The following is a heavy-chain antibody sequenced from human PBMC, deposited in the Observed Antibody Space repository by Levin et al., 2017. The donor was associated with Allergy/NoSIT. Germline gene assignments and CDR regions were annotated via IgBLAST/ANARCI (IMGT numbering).Heavy chain of an antibody. V-gene: IGHV1-2*02. Sequence: GASVKVSCKASGIPFIGYYLHWVRQAPGQGLEWMGWMNPKSGDTNYAQKFQDRVTMTRATSNSTVYMELSSLRSDDTAVYYCAEYSGYAPGGHWGQGTLVTVSS. CDR1: GIPFIGYY. D-gene: IGHD5-12*01. J-gene: IGHJ4*02. CDR3: AEYSGYAPGGH. CDR2: MNPKSGDT.